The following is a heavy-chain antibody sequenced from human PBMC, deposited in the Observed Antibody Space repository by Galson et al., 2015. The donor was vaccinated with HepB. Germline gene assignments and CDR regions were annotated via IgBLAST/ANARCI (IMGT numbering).Heavy chain of an antibody. V-gene: IGHV3-30*04. J-gene: IGHJ6*02. D-gene: IGHD3-22*01. CDR2: MSLGGRNQ. Sequence: SLRLSCAASGFTFNNYAMHWARQAPGKGLEWLAVMSLGGRNQYYADSVKGRFTISRDKSKDTLYLQMNSLRPEDTAVYYCGRDRGGYHSNHYFGMDVWGQGTTVTVSS. CDR1: GFTFNNYA. CDR3: GRDRGGYHSNHYFGMDV.